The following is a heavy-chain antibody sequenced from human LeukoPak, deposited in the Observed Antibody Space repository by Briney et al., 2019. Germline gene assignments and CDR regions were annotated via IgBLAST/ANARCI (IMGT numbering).Heavy chain of an antibody. CDR3: AKQFLWFGELSHFDY. CDR1: GFTFSSYA. J-gene: IGHJ4*02. V-gene: IGHV3-30*02. CDR2: IRNDGSNK. D-gene: IGHD3-10*01. Sequence: PGGSLRLSCAASGFTFSSYAMHWVRQAPGKGLEWVTFIRNDGSNKYYADSVKGRFTISRDNSKNTLYVQMNSLRAEDTAVYYCAKQFLWFGELSHFDYWGQGSLVTVSS.